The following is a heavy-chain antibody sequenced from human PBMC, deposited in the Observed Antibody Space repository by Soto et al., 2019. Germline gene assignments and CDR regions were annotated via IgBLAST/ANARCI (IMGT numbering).Heavy chain of an antibody. CDR3: ARVRVPAATWRYYYYYGMDV. Sequence: GASVKVSCKASGGTFSSHAISWVRQAPGQGLEWMGGIIPIFGTANYAQKFQGRVTITADESTSTAYMELSSLRSEDTAVYYCARVRVPAATWRYYYYYGMDVWGQGTTVTVSS. CDR1: GGTFSSHA. D-gene: IGHD2-2*01. V-gene: IGHV1-69*13. CDR2: IIPIFGTA. J-gene: IGHJ6*02.